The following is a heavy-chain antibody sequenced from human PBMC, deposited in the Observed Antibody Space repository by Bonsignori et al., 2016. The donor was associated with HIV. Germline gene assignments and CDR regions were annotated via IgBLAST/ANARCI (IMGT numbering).Heavy chain of an antibody. CDR2: INPNSGGT. D-gene: IGHD3-3*01. Sequence: ASVKVSCKASGYTFTGYYMHWVRQAPGQGLEWMGWINPNSGGTNYAQKFQGRVTMTRDTSISTAYMELSRLRSDDTAVYYCARDNTIFGVNWFDPWGQGTLVTVSS. J-gene: IGHJ5*02. CDR3: ARDNTIFGVNWFDP. V-gene: IGHV1-2*02. CDR1: GYTFTGYY.